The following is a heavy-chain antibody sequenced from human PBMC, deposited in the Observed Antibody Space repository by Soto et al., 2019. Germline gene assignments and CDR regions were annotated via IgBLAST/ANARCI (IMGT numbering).Heavy chain of an antibody. CDR1: GSTFSNDW. CDR3: ARDRSYSLDV. J-gene: IGHJ6*02. Sequence: GGSLRLSCAVSGSTFSNDWMHWVRQAPGKGLVWVSHINSDGSSTNYADFVRGRFTIARDNAKNTVYLQMNSLRAEDTAVYYCARDRSYSLDVWGQGTTVTVSS. CDR2: INSDGSST. V-gene: IGHV3-74*01.